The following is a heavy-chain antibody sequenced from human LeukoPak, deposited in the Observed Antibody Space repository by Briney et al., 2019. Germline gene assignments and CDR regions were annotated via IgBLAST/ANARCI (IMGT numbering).Heavy chain of an antibody. CDR3: ARDRSGSYYYYYYYMDA. Sequence: GGSLRLSCAASGFTFDDYGMSWVRQAPGKGLEWVSGINWNGGSKVYADSVKGRFTISRDNAKNSLYLQMNSLRAEDTALYYCARDRSGSYYYYYYYMDAWGKGTTVTVSS. V-gene: IGHV3-20*04. D-gene: IGHD1-26*01. CDR1: GFTFDDYG. J-gene: IGHJ6*03. CDR2: INWNGGSK.